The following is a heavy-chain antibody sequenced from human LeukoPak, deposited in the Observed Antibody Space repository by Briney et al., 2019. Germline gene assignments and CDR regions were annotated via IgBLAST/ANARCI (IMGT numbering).Heavy chain of an antibody. D-gene: IGHD5-24*01. CDR2: SYPGDSDA. CDR1: GYLFYNYW. J-gene: IGHJ4*02. Sequence: GASLKISCRGSGYLFYNYWIGWVRQIAGKGLEWMVISYPGDSDARYSPSFQGQVTISADKSISTAYLRWSSLKASDTAIYYCARVVEMATKRGFFDYWGQGTRVTAPS. CDR3: ARVVEMATKRGFFDY. V-gene: IGHV5-51*01.